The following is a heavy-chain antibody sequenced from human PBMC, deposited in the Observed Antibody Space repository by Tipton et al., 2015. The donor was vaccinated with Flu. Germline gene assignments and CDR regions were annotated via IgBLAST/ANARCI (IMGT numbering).Heavy chain of an antibody. CDR1: GDSISSDYY. J-gene: IGHJ6*02. CDR2: VSRSGDT. V-gene: IGHV4-38-2*01. Sequence: TLSLTCAVSGDSISSDYYWGWIRQFPGKGLEWIGTVSRSGDTNYNPSLRSRLTISVDSSKNHFSLKLTSVTAADTAIYYCARARAPYYYYGMDVWGQGTTVTVSS. CDR3: ARARAPYYYYGMDV.